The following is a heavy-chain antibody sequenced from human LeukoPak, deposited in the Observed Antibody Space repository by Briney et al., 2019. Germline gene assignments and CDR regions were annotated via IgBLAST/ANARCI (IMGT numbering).Heavy chain of an antibody. CDR3: ASVPYSGSTPTDY. V-gene: IGHV3-21*01. D-gene: IGHD1-26*01. J-gene: IGHJ4*02. Sequence: PGGSLRLSCAASGFTFSSYSMNWVRQAPGKGLEWVSSISSSSSYIYYADSVKGRFTISRDNAKNSLYLQMNSLRAEDTAVYYCASVPYSGSTPTDYWGQGTLVTVSS. CDR1: GFTFSSYS. CDR2: ISSSSSYI.